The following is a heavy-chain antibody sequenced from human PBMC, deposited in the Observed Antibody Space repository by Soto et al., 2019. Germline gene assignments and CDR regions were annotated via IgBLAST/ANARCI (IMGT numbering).Heavy chain of an antibody. CDR3: ATIVVVPAARTDWFDP. J-gene: IGHJ5*02. CDR2: FDPEDGET. CDR1: GYTLTELS. D-gene: IGHD2-2*01. V-gene: IGHV1-24*01. Sequence: ASVKVSCKVSGYTLTELSMHWVRQAPGKGLEWMGGFDPEDGETIYAQKFQGRVTMTEDTSTDTAYMELSSLRSEDTAVYYCATIVVVPAARTDWFDPRGQGTLVTVSS.